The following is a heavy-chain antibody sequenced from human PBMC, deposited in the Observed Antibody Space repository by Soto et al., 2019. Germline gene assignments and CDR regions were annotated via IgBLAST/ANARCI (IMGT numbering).Heavy chain of an antibody. Sequence: EEQLVESGGGLVQPGGSLRLSCAASGFTFSSYWMHWVRQAPGKGLVWVSRINPGGSITTYADSVKGRFTISRDNAKNTLYLQMNSLRCDDTAVYYCARVPTGKYGVWNYWGQGTLVTVSS. J-gene: IGHJ4*02. CDR3: ARVPTGKYGVWNY. CDR2: INPGGSIT. V-gene: IGHV3-74*01. D-gene: IGHD2-8*01. CDR1: GFTFSSYW.